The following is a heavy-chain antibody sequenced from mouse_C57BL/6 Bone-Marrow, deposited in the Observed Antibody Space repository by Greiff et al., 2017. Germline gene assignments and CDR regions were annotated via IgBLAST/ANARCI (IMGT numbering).Heavy chain of an antibody. Sequence: VKLQQPGAELVMPGASVKLSCKASGYTFTSYWMHWVKQRPGQGLEWIGEIDPSDSYTNYNQKFKGKSTLTVDKSSSTAYMQLSSLTSEDSAVYYCERELFHVDDWGKGTTVTVSS. CDR3: ERELFHVDD. J-gene: IGHJ1*03. V-gene: IGHV1-69*01. CDR2: IDPSDSYT. CDR1: GYTFTSYW.